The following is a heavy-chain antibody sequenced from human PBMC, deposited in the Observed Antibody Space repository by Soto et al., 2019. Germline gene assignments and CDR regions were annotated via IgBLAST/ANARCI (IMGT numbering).Heavy chain of an antibody. J-gene: IGHJ4*02. CDR3: ASNSYGPIFYDY. V-gene: IGHV4-30-4*01. D-gene: IGHD5-18*01. Sequence: QVQLQESGPGLVKPSQTLSLSCTVSGGSFSGGDYYWSWIRQPPGKGLEWIGYIYYSGSTYCNPSLKSRVTISVDTSKNQFSLKLSSVTASDTAVYYCASNSYGPIFYDYWGQGTLVTVSS. CDR1: GGSFSGGDYY. CDR2: IYYSGST.